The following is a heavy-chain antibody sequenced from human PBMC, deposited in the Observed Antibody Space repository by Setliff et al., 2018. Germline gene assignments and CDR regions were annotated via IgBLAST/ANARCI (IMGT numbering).Heavy chain of an antibody. J-gene: IGHJ4*02. V-gene: IGHV3-74*03. Sequence: PGGSLRLSCAASGFIFSGYWMHWVRQAPGKGLMWVSRMHSDDRSITYADSVKGRFTISRDNAKNSLYLQMNSLRSDDTAVYYCARDREYCSRTSCYIDYWGQGALVTVSS. CDR2: MHSDDRSI. CDR1: GFIFSGYW. D-gene: IGHD2-2*02. CDR3: ARDREYCSRTSCYIDY.